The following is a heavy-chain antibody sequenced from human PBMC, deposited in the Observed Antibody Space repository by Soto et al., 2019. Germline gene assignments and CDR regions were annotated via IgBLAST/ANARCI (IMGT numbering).Heavy chain of an antibody. Sequence: PSETLSLTCTVSGGSINNSSYSWGLIRQPPGKGLEWIGTFYYSGSTYYNPSLKSRVTISVDTSKNQFSLKLSSVTAADTAVYYCARLHGYCISTSCYGYYAMDVWGQGTTVTVSS. J-gene: IGHJ6*02. V-gene: IGHV4-39*01. CDR3: ARLHGYCISTSCYGYYAMDV. CDR1: GGSINNSSYS. CDR2: FYYSGST. D-gene: IGHD2-2*01.